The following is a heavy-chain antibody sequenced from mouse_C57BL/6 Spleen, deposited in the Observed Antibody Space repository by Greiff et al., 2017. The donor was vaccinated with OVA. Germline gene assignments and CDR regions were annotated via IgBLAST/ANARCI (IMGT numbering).Heavy chain of an antibody. CDR3: ARDPATVVALYAMDY. CDR2: ISDGGSYT. Sequence: EVKLVESGGGLVKPGGSLKLSCAASGFTFSSYAMSWVRQTPEKRLEWVATISDGGSYTYYPDNVKGRFTISRDNAKNNLYLQMSHLKSEDTAMYYCARDPATVVALYAMDYWGQGTSVTVSS. D-gene: IGHD1-1*01. CDR1: GFTFSSYA. J-gene: IGHJ4*01. V-gene: IGHV5-4*01.